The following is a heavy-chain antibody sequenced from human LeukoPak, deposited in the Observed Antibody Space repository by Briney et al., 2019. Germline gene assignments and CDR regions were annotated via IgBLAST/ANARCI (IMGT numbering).Heavy chain of an antibody. CDR1: GGSISSSSYY. CDR3: ARTPGGYCSGGSCYRVKNSAFDI. V-gene: IGHV4-39*07. D-gene: IGHD2-15*01. J-gene: IGHJ3*02. Sequence: SETLSLTCTVSGGSISSSSYYWGWIRQPPGTGLEWIGSIYHTGSTNYNPSLKSRVTISVDKSKNQFSMKLSSVTAADTAVYYCARTPGGYCSGGSCYRVKNSAFDIWGQGTMVTVSS. CDR2: IYHTGST.